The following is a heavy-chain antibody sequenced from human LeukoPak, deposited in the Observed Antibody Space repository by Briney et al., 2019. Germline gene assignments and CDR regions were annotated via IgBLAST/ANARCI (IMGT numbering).Heavy chain of an antibody. D-gene: IGHD4/OR15-4a*01. Sequence: GESLKISCKGSGYSFTSYWIGWVRQLPGKGLEWMGIIYPGDSETRYSPSFQGQVTISADKSISTAYLQWSSLKASDTAIYYCARLVDGANRGYFQHWGQGTLVTVSS. CDR1: GYSFTSYW. CDR3: ARLVDGANRGYFQH. V-gene: IGHV5-51*01. J-gene: IGHJ1*01. CDR2: IYPGDSET.